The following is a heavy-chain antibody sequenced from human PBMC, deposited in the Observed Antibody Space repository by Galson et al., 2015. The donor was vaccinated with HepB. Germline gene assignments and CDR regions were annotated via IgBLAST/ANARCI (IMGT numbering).Heavy chain of an antibody. J-gene: IGHJ3*02. CDR2: INPSGGST. CDR3: ARERIVVVPAASDAFDI. Sequence: SVKVSCKASGYTFTSYYMHWVRQAPGQGLEWMGIINPSGGSTSYAQKFQGRVTMTRDTSTSTVYMELSSLRSEDTAVYYCARERIVVVPAASDAFDIWGQGTMVTVSS. D-gene: IGHD2-2*01. CDR1: GYTFTSYY. V-gene: IGHV1-46*01.